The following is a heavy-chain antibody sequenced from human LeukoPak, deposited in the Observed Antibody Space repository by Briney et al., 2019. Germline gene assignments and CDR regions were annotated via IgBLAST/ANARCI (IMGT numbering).Heavy chain of an antibody. CDR2: IYSSSTTI. CDR3: ARALNLLDPVTLDY. Sequence: GGSLRLSCAASGFTFTTFGMSWVRQAPGKGPEWLSYIYSSSTTIYYADSVRGRFTISRDNAKNSLFLQMNSLRAEDTAVYYCARALNLLDPVTLDYWGQGTLVTVSS. V-gene: IGHV3-48*01. D-gene: IGHD1-1*01. J-gene: IGHJ4*02. CDR1: GFTFTTFG.